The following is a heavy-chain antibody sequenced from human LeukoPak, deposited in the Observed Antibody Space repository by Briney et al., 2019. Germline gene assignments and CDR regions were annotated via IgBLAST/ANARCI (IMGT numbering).Heavy chain of an antibody. CDR2: IYYSGST. V-gene: IGHV4-31*03. CDR1: GGSISSGGYY. J-gene: IGHJ4*02. Sequence: SQTLSLTCTVSGGSISSGGYYWSWIRQHPGKGLEWIGYIYYSGSTYYNPSLKSRVTISVDTSKNQFSLKLSSVTAADTAVYYCARLYYYDSSGYSTDYWGQGTLVTVSS. D-gene: IGHD3-22*01. CDR3: ARLYYYDSSGYSTDY.